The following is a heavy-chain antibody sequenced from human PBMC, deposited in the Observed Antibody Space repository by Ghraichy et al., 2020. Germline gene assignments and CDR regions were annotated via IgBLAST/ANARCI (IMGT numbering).Heavy chain of an antibody. CDR3: AKVGWANY. J-gene: IGHJ4*02. Sequence: GGSLRLSCAASGFTFSDYPVSWVRQAPGKGLEWISAITGGGSSTFYADSVKGRFTISRDNAKNTLYLQMNSLTVEDTAVYYCAKVGWANYWGQGTLVTVSS. CDR2: ITGGGSST. CDR1: GFTFSDYP. D-gene: IGHD3-16*01. V-gene: IGHV3-23*01.